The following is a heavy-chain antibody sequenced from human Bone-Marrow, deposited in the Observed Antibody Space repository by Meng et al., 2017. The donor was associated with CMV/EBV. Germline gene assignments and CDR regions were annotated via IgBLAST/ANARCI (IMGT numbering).Heavy chain of an antibody. CDR2: IDHSGST. J-gene: IGHJ4*02. CDR1: GGSFSAYY. CDR3: ARGEGYCTTTRCHLAPLDY. V-gene: IGHV4-34*01. Sequence: SETLSLTCAVYGGSFSAYYWSWIRQPPGKGLEWIGEIDHSGSTNYHPSLKSRVTISVDTSKNQFSLKLSSVTAADTAVYYCARGEGYCTTTRCHLAPLDYWGQGTLVTVSS. D-gene: IGHD2-2*01.